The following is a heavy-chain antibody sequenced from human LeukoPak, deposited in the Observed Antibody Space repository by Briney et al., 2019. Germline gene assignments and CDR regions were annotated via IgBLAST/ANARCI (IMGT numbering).Heavy chain of an antibody. CDR3: ARDIVEPPGSGRYFDN. D-gene: IGHD1-14*01. CDR1: GFSFSSYG. J-gene: IGHJ4*02. CDR2: IRYDGSDK. V-gene: IGHV3-30*02. Sequence: GGSLRFSCSASGFSFSSYGMHWVRQAPGKGLEWVTFIRYDGSDKFYADSVKGRFTTSRDNSRSTLYLQMNSLRPEDTAVYYCARDIVEPPGSGRYFDNWGQGTLITVSS.